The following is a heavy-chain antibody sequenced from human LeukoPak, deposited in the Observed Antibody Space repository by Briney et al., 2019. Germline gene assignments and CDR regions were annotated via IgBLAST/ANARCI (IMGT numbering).Heavy chain of an antibody. CDR2: ISYDGSNK. V-gene: IGHV3-30*03. Sequence: PGGSLRLSCAASGFTFSSYGMHRVRQAPGKGLEWVAVISYDGSNKYYADSVKGRFTISRDNSKNTLYLQMNSLRAEGTAVYYCARSKRLLGIQDAFDIWGQGTMVTVSS. J-gene: IGHJ3*02. D-gene: IGHD2-21*01. CDR1: GFTFSSYG. CDR3: ARSKRLLGIQDAFDI.